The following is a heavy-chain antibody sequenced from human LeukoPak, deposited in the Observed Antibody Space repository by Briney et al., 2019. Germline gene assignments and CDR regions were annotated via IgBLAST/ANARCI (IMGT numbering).Heavy chain of an antibody. CDR1: GGSISSYY. J-gene: IGHJ4*02. D-gene: IGHD3-22*01. CDR2: IYYSGST. V-gene: IGHV4-59*12. CDR3: ARDRYERYYDSRGAFPLDY. Sequence: PSETLSLTCTVSGGSISSYYWSWIRQPPGKGLEWIGYIYYSGSTNYNPSLKSRVTISVDTSKNQFSLKLSSVTAADTAVYYCARDRYERYYDSRGAFPLDYWGQGTLVTVSS.